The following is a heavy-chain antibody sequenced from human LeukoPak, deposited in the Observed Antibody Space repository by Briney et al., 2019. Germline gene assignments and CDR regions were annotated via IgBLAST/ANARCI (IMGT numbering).Heavy chain of an antibody. Sequence: KSGGSLRLSCAASGFTFSSYSMNWVRQAPGKGLEWVSSISSSSSYIYYADSVKGRFTISRDNAKNSLYLQMNSLRAEDTAVYYCARDHEMAAYYFDYWGQGTLVTVSS. V-gene: IGHV3-21*01. CDR1: GFTFSSYS. CDR2: ISSSSSYI. D-gene: IGHD5-24*01. J-gene: IGHJ4*02. CDR3: ARDHEMAAYYFDY.